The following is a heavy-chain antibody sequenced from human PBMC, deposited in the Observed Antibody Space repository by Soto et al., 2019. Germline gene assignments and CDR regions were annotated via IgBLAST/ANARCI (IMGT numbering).Heavy chain of an antibody. CDR3: ARSRSGYSPFDY. J-gene: IGHJ4*02. D-gene: IGHD3-3*01. Sequence: SETLSLTCTVSGGSISSGGYYWSWIRQHPGKGLEWIGYIYYSGSTYYNPSLKSRVTISVDTSKNQFSLNLSSVTAADTAVYYCARSRSGYSPFDYWGQGTLVTVSS. CDR2: IYYSGST. V-gene: IGHV4-31*03. CDR1: GGSISSGGYY.